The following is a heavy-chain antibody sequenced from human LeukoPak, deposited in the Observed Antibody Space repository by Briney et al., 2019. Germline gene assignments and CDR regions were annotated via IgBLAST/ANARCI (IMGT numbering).Heavy chain of an antibody. CDR3: ASFWVSSSWSDY. J-gene: IGHJ4*02. V-gene: IGHV4-34*01. CDR2: INHSGST. D-gene: IGHD6-6*01. Sequence: SETLSLTCTVYGGSFSGYYWSWIRLPPGKGLEWIGEINHSGSTNYNPSLKSRVTISVDTSKNQFSLKLSSVTAADTAVYYCASFWVSSSWSDYWGQGTLVTVSS. CDR1: GGSFSGYY.